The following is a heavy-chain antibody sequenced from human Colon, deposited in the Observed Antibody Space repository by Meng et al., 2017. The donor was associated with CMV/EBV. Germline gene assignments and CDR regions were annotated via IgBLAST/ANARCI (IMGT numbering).Heavy chain of an antibody. CDR3: ARAIPIRGFYYGMDV. D-gene: IGHD2-2*02. CDR1: GYTFTSYG. J-gene: IGHJ6*02. V-gene: IGHV1-18*01. Sequence: ASVKVSCKASGYTFTSYGISWVRQAPGQGLEWMGWANPYDGTTKYAQRFQGRVTLTTETSTTTAYMELKSLTSDDTAVYYCARAIPIRGFYYGMDVWGQGTTVTVSS. CDR2: ANPYDGTT.